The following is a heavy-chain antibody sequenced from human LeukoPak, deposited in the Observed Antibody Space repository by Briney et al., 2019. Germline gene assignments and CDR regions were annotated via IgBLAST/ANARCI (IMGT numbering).Heavy chain of an antibody. V-gene: IGHV4-61*01. Sequence: SETLSLTCTVSGGSVSSGSYYWSCIRQPPGKGLEWIGYIYYSGSTNYNPSLKSRVTISVDTSKNQFSLKLSSVTAADTAVYYCAKSYKGYCSGGSCPDYWGQGTLVTVSS. J-gene: IGHJ4*02. CDR2: IYYSGST. CDR3: AKSYKGYCSGGSCPDY. CDR1: GGSVSSGSYY. D-gene: IGHD2-15*01.